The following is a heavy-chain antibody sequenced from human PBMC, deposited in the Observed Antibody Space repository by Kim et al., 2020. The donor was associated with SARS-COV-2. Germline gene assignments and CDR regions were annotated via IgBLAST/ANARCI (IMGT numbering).Heavy chain of an antibody. CDR2: IKQDGSEK. CDR1: GFNFSRNY. J-gene: IGHJ3*02. CDR3: ARDWEWGFDI. Sequence: GGSLRLSCAASGFNFSRNYMSWVRQAPGKGLEWLANIKQDGSEKYYVDSVKGRFTISRDNAKNSLYLQMNSLRAEDTAVYYCARDWEWGFDIWGQGTMVTVSS. V-gene: IGHV3-7*01. D-gene: IGHD3-3*01.